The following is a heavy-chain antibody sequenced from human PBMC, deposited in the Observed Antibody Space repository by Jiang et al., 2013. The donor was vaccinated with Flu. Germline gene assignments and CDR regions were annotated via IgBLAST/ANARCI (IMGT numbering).Heavy chain of an antibody. Sequence: GSGLVKPSETLSLTCTVSGGSISSYYWSWIRQPPGKGLEWIGYIYYSGNTNYNPSLKSRVTISVDTSKNQFSLKLSSVTAADTAVYYCARRGPGRRNIAAAGTRNKYFDYWG. CDR3: ARRGPGRRNIAAAGTRNKYFDY. CDR2: IYYSGNT. J-gene: IGHJ4*01. V-gene: IGHV4-59*01. D-gene: IGHD6-13*01. CDR1: GGSISSYY.